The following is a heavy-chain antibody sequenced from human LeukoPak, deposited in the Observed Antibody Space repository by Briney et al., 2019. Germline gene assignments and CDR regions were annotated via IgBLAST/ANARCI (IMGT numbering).Heavy chain of an antibody. CDR1: GFIYSCYG. V-gene: IGHV3-23*01. D-gene: IGHD4-23*01. Sequence: GGPLRLSCAASGFIYSCYGMNWLRQAPGKGLEWVSATSGSGSSPNYSDSVKGRFTISRDNSKNTLYLQMNSLRAEDTAVYYCAKTTGGNAYDYIDYWGQGTLVTVSS. CDR2: TSGSGSSP. J-gene: IGHJ4*02. CDR3: AKTTGGNAYDYIDY.